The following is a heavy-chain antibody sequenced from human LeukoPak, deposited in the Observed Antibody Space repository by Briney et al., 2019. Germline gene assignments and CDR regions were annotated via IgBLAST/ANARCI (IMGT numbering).Heavy chain of an antibody. Sequence: SQTLSLTCTVSGDSSSSGDYFWNWIRQPPGKGLEWIGYIYYSGSTYYNPSLKSRVTMSVDTSKNQFSLKLSSVTAADTAVYYCAREGGAPDIVVVPADLFSSGWFDPWGQGTLVTVSS. J-gene: IGHJ5*02. D-gene: IGHD2-2*01. CDR2: IYYSGST. CDR1: GDSSSSGDYF. V-gene: IGHV4-30-4*08. CDR3: AREGGAPDIVVVPADLFSSGWFDP.